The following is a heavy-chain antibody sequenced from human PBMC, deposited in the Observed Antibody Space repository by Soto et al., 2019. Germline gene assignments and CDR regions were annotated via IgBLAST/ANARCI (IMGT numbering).Heavy chain of an antibody. V-gene: IGHV4-31*03. CDR1: GGSISSGGYY. CDR2: IYSSGTT. CDR3: ARTDSSGYYFVY. Sequence: QVQLQESGPGLVKPSQTLSLTCTVSGGSISSGGYYWSWIRQLPGKGLEWIGYIYSSGTTYYNPSLKSRITISLDTSNNHFSLNLSSVTAADTAVYYCARTDSSGYYFVYWGQGSLVTVFS. J-gene: IGHJ4*02. D-gene: IGHD3-22*01.